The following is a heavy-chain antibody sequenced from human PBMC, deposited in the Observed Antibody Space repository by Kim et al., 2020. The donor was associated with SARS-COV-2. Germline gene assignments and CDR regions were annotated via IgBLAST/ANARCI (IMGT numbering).Heavy chain of an antibody. CDR1: GGSISSYY. CDR3: ARGVRPWQWLPEPKYYFDY. CDR2: IYYSGST. Sequence: SETLSLTCTVSGGSISSYYWSWIRQPPGKGLEWIGYIYYSGSTNYNPSLKSRVTISVDTSKNQFSLKLSSVTAADTAVYYCARGVRPWQWLPEPKYYFDYWGQGTLVTVSS. V-gene: IGHV4-59*13. J-gene: IGHJ4*02. D-gene: IGHD6-19*01.